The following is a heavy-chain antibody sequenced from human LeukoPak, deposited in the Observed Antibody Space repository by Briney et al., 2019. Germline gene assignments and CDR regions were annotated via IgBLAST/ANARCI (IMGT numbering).Heavy chain of an antibody. D-gene: IGHD5-18*01. CDR1: GYTFTSYG. V-gene: IGHV1-18*01. CDR3: ATLRGGYSYGDRSFDY. J-gene: IGHJ4*02. CDR2: ISAYNGNT. Sequence: ASVTVSCMASGYTFTSYGISWVRQAPGPGLEWMGWISAYNGNTNYAQKLQGRVTMTTDTSTSTAYMELRSLRSDDTAVYYCATLRGGYSYGDRSFDYWGQGTLVTVSS.